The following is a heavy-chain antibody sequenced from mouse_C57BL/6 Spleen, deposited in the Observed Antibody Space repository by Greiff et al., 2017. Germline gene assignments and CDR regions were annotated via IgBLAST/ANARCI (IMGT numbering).Heavy chain of an antibody. J-gene: IGHJ4*01. D-gene: IGHD4-1*01. CDR3: TRVPSGTYYAMDY. CDR1: GYTFTDYE. CDR2: IDPETGGT. V-gene: IGHV1-15*01. Sequence: QVQLQQSGAELVRPGASVTLSCKASGYTFTDYEMHWVKQTPVHGLEWIGAIDPETGGTAYNQKFKGKAILTADKSSSTAYMELRSLTSEDSAVYYCTRVPSGTYYAMDYWGQGTSVTVSS.